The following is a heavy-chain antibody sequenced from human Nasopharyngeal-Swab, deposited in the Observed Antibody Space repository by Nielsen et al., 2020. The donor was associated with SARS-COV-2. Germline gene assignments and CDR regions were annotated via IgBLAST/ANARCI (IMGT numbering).Heavy chain of an antibody. CDR1: GGSVSSGSYY. J-gene: IGHJ4*02. D-gene: IGHD2-15*01. V-gene: IGHV4-61*01. Sequence: SETLSLTCTVFGGSVSSGSYYWSWIRQPPGKGLEWIGYIYYSGSTNYNPSLKSRVTISVDTSKNQFSLKLSSVTAADTAVYYCTRVLVAAVSYFDYWGQGTLVTVSS. CDR2: IYYSGST. CDR3: TRVLVAAVSYFDY.